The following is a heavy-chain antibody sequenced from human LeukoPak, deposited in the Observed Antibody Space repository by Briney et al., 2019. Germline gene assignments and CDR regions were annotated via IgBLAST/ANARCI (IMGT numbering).Heavy chain of an antibody. Sequence: QPGGSLRLSCAASGFTFSSYEMNWVRQAPGKGLEWVSYISSSGSTIYYADSVKGRFTISRDNAKNSLYLQMNSLRAEDTAVYYCVREVVGFGELAYFDYWGQGTLVTVSS. CDR3: VREVVGFGELAYFDY. J-gene: IGHJ4*02. V-gene: IGHV3-48*03. CDR2: ISSSGSTI. D-gene: IGHD3-10*01. CDR1: GFTFSSYE.